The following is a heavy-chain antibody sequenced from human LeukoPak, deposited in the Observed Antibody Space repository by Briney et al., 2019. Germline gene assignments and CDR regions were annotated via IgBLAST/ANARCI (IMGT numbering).Heavy chain of an antibody. V-gene: IGHV1-69*06. Sequence: SVKVSCKASGGTFSSYAISWVRQAPGQGLEWMGGIIPIFGTANYAQKFQGRVTITADKSTSTAYMELSSLRSEDAAVDYCSKPSIVRGVMDYFDYWGQGTLVTVSS. CDR2: IIPIFGTA. D-gene: IGHD3-10*01. CDR1: GGTFSSYA. CDR3: SKPSIVRGVMDYFDY. J-gene: IGHJ4*02.